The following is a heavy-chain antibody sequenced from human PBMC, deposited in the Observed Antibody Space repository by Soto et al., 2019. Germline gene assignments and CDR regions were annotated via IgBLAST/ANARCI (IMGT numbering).Heavy chain of an antibody. J-gene: IGHJ6*02. CDR3: ARSRAAHYYYYYGMDV. CDR1: GGSISSYY. CDR2: IYYILST. Sequence: SETLSLTCTVSGGSISSYYWSWIRQPPVNGLEFIGYIYYILSTDYNPSLKSRFTMALYTCKNQFSLKLISVTAADTGVYYCARSRAAHYYYYYGMDVWGQGTTVTVS. V-gene: IGHV4-59*01. D-gene: IGHD6-25*01.